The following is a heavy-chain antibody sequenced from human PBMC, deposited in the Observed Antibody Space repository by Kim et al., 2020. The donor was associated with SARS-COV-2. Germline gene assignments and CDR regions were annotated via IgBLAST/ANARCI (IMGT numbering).Heavy chain of an antibody. D-gene: IGHD3-10*01. CDR3: ARGGDYHNSGSYFDY. J-gene: IGHJ4*02. V-gene: IGHV7-4-1*02. CDR2: INTHTGNP. Sequence: ASVKVSCKGSGYTFSSIAMNWVRQAPGQGLEWMGWINTHTGNPTYAQGFTGRFVFSLDTSVSTAYLQINSLRAEDTAVYYCARGGDYHNSGSYFDYWGQGTLVTVSS. CDR1: GYTFSSIA.